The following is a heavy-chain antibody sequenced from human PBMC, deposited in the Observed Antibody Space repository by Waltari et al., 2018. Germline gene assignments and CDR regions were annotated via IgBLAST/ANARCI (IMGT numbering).Heavy chain of an antibody. J-gene: IGHJ4*02. CDR1: GGSISSSGYY. CDR3: ARQNVGPGSAHLDH. V-gene: IGHV4-31*03. D-gene: IGHD3-10*01. CDR2: IYNSGSA. Sequence: QVQLQESGPGLVKSSQTLSLTCTVSGGSISSSGYYWNWIRQHPKKGLEWIGLIYNSGSASDIPSLKSRVTISGDTSKNQFSLKLNSVTADDTAMYYCARQNVGPGSAHLDHWGQGTLVTVSS.